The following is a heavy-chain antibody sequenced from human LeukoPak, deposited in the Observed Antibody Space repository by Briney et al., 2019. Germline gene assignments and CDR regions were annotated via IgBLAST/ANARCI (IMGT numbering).Heavy chain of an antibody. V-gene: IGHV1-2*02. J-gene: IGHJ6*01. D-gene: IGHD5-24*01. CDR2: INANSGGT. CDR3: ARDPREPEVDMDV. Sequence: ASVTVSFKASGYTFTDYYIHWVRQAPGQGLQWMGWINANSGGTEYSQNLQGRVTLTRDTSITTAYMELSSLTSDDTAVYYCARDPREPEVDMDVWGQGTTVTVSS. CDR1: GYTFTDYY.